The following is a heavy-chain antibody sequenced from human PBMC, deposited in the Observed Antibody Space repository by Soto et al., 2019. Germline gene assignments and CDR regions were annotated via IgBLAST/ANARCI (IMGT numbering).Heavy chain of an antibody. Sequence: SETLSLTCTVSGGSVSSGSYYWSWIRQPPGKGLEWIGYIYYSGSTNYNPSLKSRVTISVDTSKNQFSLKLSSVTAADTAVYYCARDGGYSGYDSFGNYYYYGMDVWGQGTTVTSP. CDR3: ARDGGYSGYDSFGNYYYYGMDV. CDR2: IYYSGST. V-gene: IGHV4-61*01. D-gene: IGHD5-12*01. CDR1: GGSVSSGSYY. J-gene: IGHJ6*02.